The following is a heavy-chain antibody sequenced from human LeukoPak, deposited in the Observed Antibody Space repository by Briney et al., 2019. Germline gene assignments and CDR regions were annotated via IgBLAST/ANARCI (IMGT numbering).Heavy chain of an antibody. D-gene: IGHD6-13*01. CDR2: INPNSGGA. V-gene: IGHV1-2*02. CDR3: ARGYSSSWRTYYFDY. CDR1: GYTFTGYY. Sequence: ASVKVSCKASGYTFTGYYMHWVRQAPGQGLEWMGWINPNSGGANYAQKFQGRVTMTRDTSISTAYMELSRLRSDDTAVYYCARGYSSSWRTYYFDYWGQGTLVTVSS. J-gene: IGHJ4*02.